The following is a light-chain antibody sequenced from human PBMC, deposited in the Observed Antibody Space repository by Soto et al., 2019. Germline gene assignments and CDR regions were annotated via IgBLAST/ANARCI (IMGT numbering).Light chain of an antibody. J-gene: IGLJ2*01. CDR2: DVT. V-gene: IGLV2-23*02. Sequence: QSVLTQPASVSGSPGQSITISCTGTSTDIGTYSRVSWYLQYPGKAPKLMIYDVTKRPSGVSNRFSGSRSGSTASLTISGLQAEDEADYYCCSYAGSNNFVVFGGGTQLTVL. CDR1: STDIGTYSR. CDR3: CSYAGSNNFVV.